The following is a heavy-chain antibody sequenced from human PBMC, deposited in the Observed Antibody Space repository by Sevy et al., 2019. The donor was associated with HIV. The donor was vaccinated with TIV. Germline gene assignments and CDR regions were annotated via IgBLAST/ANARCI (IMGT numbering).Heavy chain of an antibody. J-gene: IGHJ3*02. Sequence: GSLRLSCTVSGGSISSSSYYWGWIRQPPGKGLEWIGSIYYSGSTYYNPSLKSRVTISVDTSKNQFSLKLSSVTAADTAVYYCARATYYYDSSGYYHGDAFDIWGQGTMVTVSS. V-gene: IGHV4-39*01. CDR1: GGSISSSSYY. CDR3: ARATYYYDSSGYYHGDAFDI. CDR2: IYYSGST. D-gene: IGHD3-22*01.